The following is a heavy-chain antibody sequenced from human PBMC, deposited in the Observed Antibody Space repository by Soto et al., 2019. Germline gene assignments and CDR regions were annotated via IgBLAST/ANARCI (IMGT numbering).Heavy chain of an antibody. CDR1: GFTFSAYW. D-gene: IGHD1-1*01. CDR2: ISDDGSTA. CDR3: ARGPRVSSTGTGAH. Sequence: GGSLRLSCAVSGFTFSAYWMHWVRQVPGKGLTWVSRISDDGSTATYADSVKGRFIISRDNAKNTLYLEMNTLRADDSGLYYCARGPRVSSTGTGAHWGRGTLVTVS. J-gene: IGHJ4*02. V-gene: IGHV3-74*01.